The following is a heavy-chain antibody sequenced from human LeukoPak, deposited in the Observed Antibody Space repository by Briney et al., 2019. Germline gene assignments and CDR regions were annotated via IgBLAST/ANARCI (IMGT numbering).Heavy chain of an antibody. Sequence: SETLSLTCTVSGGSISSGGYYWSWIRQHSGKGLEWIGYIYYSGSTYYNPSLKSRVTISVDTSKNQFSLKLSSVTAADTAVYYCARDSTVTTGDRYWFDPWGQGTLVTVSS. V-gene: IGHV4-31*03. CDR1: GGSISSGGYY. CDR2: IYYSGST. D-gene: IGHD4-17*01. CDR3: ARDSTVTTGDRYWFDP. J-gene: IGHJ5*02.